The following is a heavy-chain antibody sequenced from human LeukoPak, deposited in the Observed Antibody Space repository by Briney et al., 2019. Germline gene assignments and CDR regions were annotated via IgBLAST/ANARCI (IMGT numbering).Heavy chain of an antibody. CDR1: GFSFSSYA. CDR3: AKDQYSGYDFDGEVDY. J-gene: IGHJ4*02. Sequence: GGSLRLSCAASGFSFSSYAMSWVRQAPRKGLEWVSAISGSGGSTYYADSVKGRFTISRDNSKNTLYLQMNSLRAEDTAVYYCAKDQYSGYDFDGEVDYWGQGTLVTVSS. V-gene: IGHV3-23*01. D-gene: IGHD5-12*01. CDR2: ISGSGGST.